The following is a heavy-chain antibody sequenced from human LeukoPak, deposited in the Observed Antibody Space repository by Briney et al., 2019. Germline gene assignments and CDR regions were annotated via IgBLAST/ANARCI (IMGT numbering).Heavy chain of an antibody. CDR1: GFTFSSYA. D-gene: IGHD2-8*01. J-gene: IGHJ4*02. CDR2: ISSNGGST. V-gene: IGHV3-64*01. CDR3: ARDGDCTNGVCYPDY. Sequence: SGGSLRLSCAASGFTFSSYAMHWVRQAPGKGLEYVSAISSNGGSTYYANSVKGRFTISRDNSKNTLYLQMGSLRAEDMAVYYCARDGDCTNGVCYPDYWGQGTLVTVSS.